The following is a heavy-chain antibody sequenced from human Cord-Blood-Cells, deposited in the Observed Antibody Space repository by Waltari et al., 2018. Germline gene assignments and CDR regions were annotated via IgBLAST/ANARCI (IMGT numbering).Heavy chain of an antibody. V-gene: IGHV4-34*01. CDR3: AGRVAPYYFDY. CDR1: GGSFSGSY. D-gene: IGHD2-2*01. CDR2: INHSGST. J-gene: IGHJ4*02. Sequence: QVQLQQWGAGLLKPSETLSLTCAVYGGSFSGSYWSWIRQPPGKGLEWIGEINHSGSTNYNPSLKSRVTISVDTSKNQFSLKLSSVTAADTAVYYCAGRVAPYYFDYWGQGTLVTVSS.